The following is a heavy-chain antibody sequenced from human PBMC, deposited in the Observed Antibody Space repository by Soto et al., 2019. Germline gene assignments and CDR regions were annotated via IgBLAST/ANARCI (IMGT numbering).Heavy chain of an antibody. J-gene: IGHJ4*02. CDR3: AKELHTSSGWSQVIY. CDR2: IYSGGAT. Sequence: VXSLRLSCAAAGCIVSTSHLSWFRQAPGKGLEWVSVIYSGGATHYADSVKGRFTISRDNSKNTLYLQMNSLRAEDTAVYYCAKELHTSSGWSQVIYWGQGTLVTVSS. D-gene: IGHD6-19*01. V-gene: IGHV3-53*01. CDR1: GCIVSTSH.